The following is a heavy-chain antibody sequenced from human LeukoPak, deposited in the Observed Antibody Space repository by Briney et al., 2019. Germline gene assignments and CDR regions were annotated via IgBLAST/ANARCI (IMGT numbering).Heavy chain of an antibody. J-gene: IGHJ3*02. CDR1: GGPISSYF. CDR2: IYYSGST. V-gene: IGHV4-59*01. Sequence: PSETLSFTCTVSGGPISSYFWSWIRQPPGKGLEWIGYIYYSGSTNYNPSLKSRVIISVDTSKNQFSLNLNSVTTTDTAVYYCARDRLGMGDAFDIWGPGTMVTVSS. CDR3: ARDRLGMGDAFDI. D-gene: IGHD3-9*01.